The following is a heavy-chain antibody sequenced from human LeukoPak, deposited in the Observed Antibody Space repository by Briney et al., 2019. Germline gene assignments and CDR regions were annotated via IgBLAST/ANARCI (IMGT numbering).Heavy chain of an antibody. CDR1: GSSIRSYY. J-gene: IGHJ4*02. D-gene: IGHD5-24*01. CDR2: IYYTGSTNY. Sequence: PSETLSLTCTVSGSSIRSYYWSWMRQPPGKGLECIGYIYYTGSTNYNYNPSLKSRVTISVATSKNQFSLKLSSVTAADTAVYYCARHGPRRDGYNYDYWGPGTLVTVSS. CDR3: ARHGPRRDGYNYDY. V-gene: IGHV4-59*08.